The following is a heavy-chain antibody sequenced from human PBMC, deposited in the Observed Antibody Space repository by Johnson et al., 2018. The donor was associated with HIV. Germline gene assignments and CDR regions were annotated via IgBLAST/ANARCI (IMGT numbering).Heavy chain of an antibody. J-gene: IGHJ3*02. CDR1: GFTVSSNY. D-gene: IGHD3-22*01. Sequence: VQLVESGGGLIQPGGSLRLSCAASGFTVSSNYMSWVRQAPGKGLEWVSVISGSGGRTYYGDSVKGRFTISRDNSKNTLYLQMKSLRAEDTAVYYCARGFSSGYNDAFDIWGQATMVTVS. V-gene: IGHV3-53*01. CDR2: ISGSGGRT. CDR3: ARGFSSGYNDAFDI.